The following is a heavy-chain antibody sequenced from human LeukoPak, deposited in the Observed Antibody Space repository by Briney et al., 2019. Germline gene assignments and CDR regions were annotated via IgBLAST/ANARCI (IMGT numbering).Heavy chain of an antibody. D-gene: IGHD3-22*01. CDR3: AKRGVVIRVILVGFHKQAYYFDS. CDR1: GITLSNYG. V-gene: IGHV3-23*01. J-gene: IGHJ4*02. Sequence: GGSLRLSCAVSGITLSNYGMSWVRQAPGKGLEWVAGISDTGGSTNYADSVKGRFTISRDNPKNTLYLQMNSLRAEDTAVYFCAKRGVVIRVILVGFHKQAYYFDSWGQGALVTVFS. CDR2: ISDTGGST.